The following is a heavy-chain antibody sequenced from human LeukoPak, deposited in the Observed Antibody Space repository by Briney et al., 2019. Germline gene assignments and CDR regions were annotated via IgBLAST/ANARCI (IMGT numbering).Heavy chain of an antibody. J-gene: IGHJ6*03. CDR1: GFAFSSYS. CDR3: ARGTGGSGSYYYYYYMDV. V-gene: IGHV3-21*01. Sequence: PGGSLRLSCAASGFAFSSYSMNWVHQAPGKGLEWVSSISSSSSYIYYADSVKGRFTISRDNAKNSLYLQMNSLRAEDTAVYYCARGTGGSGSYYYYYYMDVWGKGTTVTVSS. D-gene: IGHD3-10*01. CDR2: ISSSSSYI.